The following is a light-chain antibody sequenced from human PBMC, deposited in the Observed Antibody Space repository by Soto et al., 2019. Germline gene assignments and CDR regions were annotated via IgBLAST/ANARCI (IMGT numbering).Light chain of an antibody. CDR2: EVT. CDR3: SSYTSSSTRV. CDR1: SSDVGGYNS. V-gene: IGLV2-14*01. Sequence: VQTQPASVSVSPGQSITISCTGTSSDVGGYNSVSWYQQHPGKAPKLVIYEVTNRPSGISNRFSGSKSGNTASLTISGLQAEDEADYYCSSYTSSSTRVFGTGTKVTVL. J-gene: IGLJ1*01.